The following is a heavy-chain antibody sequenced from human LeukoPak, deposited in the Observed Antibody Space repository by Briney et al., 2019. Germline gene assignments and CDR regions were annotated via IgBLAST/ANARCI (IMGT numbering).Heavy chain of an antibody. Sequence: SVKVSCKASGGTFSSYAISWVRQAPGQGLEWMGGIIPIFGTANYAQKFQGRVTITADESTSTAYMELSSLRSEDTAVYYCARGYSGHWYFDLWGRGTLVTVSS. CDR3: ARGYSGHWYFDL. CDR2: IIPIFGTA. CDR1: GGTFSSYA. D-gene: IGHD5-12*01. V-gene: IGHV1-69*13. J-gene: IGHJ2*01.